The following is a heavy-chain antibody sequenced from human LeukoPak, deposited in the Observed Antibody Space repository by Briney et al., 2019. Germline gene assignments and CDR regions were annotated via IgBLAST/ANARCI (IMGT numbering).Heavy chain of an antibody. D-gene: IGHD5-24*01. J-gene: IGHJ4*02. CDR1: GGSFSDYY. V-gene: IGHV4-34*01. CDR2: INHSGST. CDR3: ARAWRWLQLPFDY. Sequence: SETLSLTCAVYGGSFSDYYWSWIRQPPGKGLEWIGEINHSGSTNYNPSLKSRVTISVDTSKNQFSLKLSSVTAADTAVYYCARAWRWLQLPFDYWGQGTLVTVSS.